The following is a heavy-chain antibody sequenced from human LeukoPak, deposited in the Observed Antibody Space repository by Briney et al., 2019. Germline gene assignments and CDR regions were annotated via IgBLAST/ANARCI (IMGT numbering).Heavy chain of an antibody. CDR3: ARAEYSSSWYYYYMDV. D-gene: IGHD6-13*01. V-gene: IGHV1-2*02. J-gene: IGHJ6*03. CDR1: GYTFTSYA. Sequence: VASVKVSCKASGYTFTSYAMNWVRQAPGQGLEWMGWINPNSGGTNYAQKFQGRVTMTRDTSISTAYMELSRLRSDDTAVYYCARAEYSSSWYYYYMDVWGKGTTVTISS. CDR2: INPNSGGT.